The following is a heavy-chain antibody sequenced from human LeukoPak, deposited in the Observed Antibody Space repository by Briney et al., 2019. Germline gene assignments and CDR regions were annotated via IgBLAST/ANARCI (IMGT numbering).Heavy chain of an antibody. J-gene: IGHJ5*02. CDR2: INNDGSYA. V-gene: IGHV3-74*01. CDR3: ARDRPHNWFDP. Sequence: GGSLRLSCAASGFPFSTYEMSWVRQAPGKGLEWVSWINNDGSYAVYADSVRARFTISRDNAKNTLYLQMNSLRPEDTAVYYCARDRPHNWFDPWGQGTLVTVSS. CDR1: GFPFSTYE.